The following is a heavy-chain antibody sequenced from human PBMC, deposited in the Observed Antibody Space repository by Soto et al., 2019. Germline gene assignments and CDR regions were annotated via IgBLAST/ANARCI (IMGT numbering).Heavy chain of an antibody. D-gene: IGHD3-22*01. CDR1: GFTFSSYA. V-gene: IGHV3-23*01. J-gene: IGHJ4*02. CDR3: AKDDYDSSGYYSPFDY. Sequence: GGSLRLSCAASGFTFSSYAMSWVRQAPGKGLEWVSAISGSGGSTYYADSVKGRFTISRDNSKNTLYLQMNSLRAEDMAVYYCAKDDYDSSGYYSPFDYWGQGTLVTVSS. CDR2: ISGSGGST.